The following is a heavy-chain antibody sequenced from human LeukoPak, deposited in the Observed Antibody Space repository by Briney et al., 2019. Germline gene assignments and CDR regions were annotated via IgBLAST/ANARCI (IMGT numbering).Heavy chain of an antibody. CDR3: AKDTHLWASGVWGLFDY. V-gene: IGHV3-53*01. CDR1: GFTVSSNY. CDR2: IYSGGST. Sequence: GGSLRLSCAASGFTVSSNYMSWVRQAPGKGLEWVSVIYSGGSTYYADSVKGRFTISRDNSKNTLYLQMNSLRAEDTAIYYCAKDTHLWASGVWGLFDYWGQGTLVTVSS. J-gene: IGHJ4*02. D-gene: IGHD3-16*01.